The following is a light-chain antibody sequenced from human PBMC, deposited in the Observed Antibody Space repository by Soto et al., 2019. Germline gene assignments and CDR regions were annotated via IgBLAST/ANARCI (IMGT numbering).Light chain of an antibody. CDR1: QFISTY. CDR2: AAS. J-gene: IGKJ4*01. Sequence: DIQMTQSPSSLSASVGDSVSFTCRASQFISTYLNWYQQKPGKAPKLLIYAASSLQRGVPSRFRGSGSGTDFTLTISNLQPEDFATYFCQQSHSDPLTFGGGTKVEI. CDR3: QQSHSDPLT. V-gene: IGKV1-39*01.